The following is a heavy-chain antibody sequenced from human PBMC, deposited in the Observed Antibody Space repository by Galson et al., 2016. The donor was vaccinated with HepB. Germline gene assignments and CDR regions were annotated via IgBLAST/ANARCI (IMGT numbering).Heavy chain of an antibody. CDR3: AREGSYYTLDY. CDR2: INPGNGDT. V-gene: IGHV1-3*01. Sequence: SVKVSCKAPGYTFTNYAMHWVRQAPGQRLEWMGWINPGNGDTKYSQKFQGRVTISRDTSASTAYMALSSLISEDTAVYYCAREGSYYTLDYWGQGTLVTVSS. CDR1: GYTFTNYA. D-gene: IGHD1-26*01. J-gene: IGHJ4*02.